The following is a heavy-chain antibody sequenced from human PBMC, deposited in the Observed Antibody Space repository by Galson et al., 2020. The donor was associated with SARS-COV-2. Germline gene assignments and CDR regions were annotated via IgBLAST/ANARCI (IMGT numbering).Heavy chain of an antibody. J-gene: IGHJ4*02. CDR1: GGSISSGGYY. CDR2: IYYSGST. V-gene: IGHV4-31*03. D-gene: IGHD6-19*01. CDR3: ARSSGWYQVTLD. Sequence: SETLSLTCTVSGGSISSGGYYWSWIRQHPGKGLEWIGYIYYSGSTYYNPSLKSRVTISVDTSKNQFSLKLSSVTAADTAVYYCARSSGWYQVTLDWGQGTLVTVSS.